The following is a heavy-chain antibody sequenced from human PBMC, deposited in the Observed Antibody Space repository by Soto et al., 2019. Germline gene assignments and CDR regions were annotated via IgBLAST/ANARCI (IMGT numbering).Heavy chain of an antibody. D-gene: IGHD5-12*01. Sequence: GASVKVSCKASGFTFSNYGLNWVRQAPGQGLEWMGWVSANNGHTNYAQNLQGRVSMTTDTSTSTAYMELRGLTFEDTAVYYCARGLVMGGIDLNLYVMDVWGQGTTVTVSS. CDR3: ARGLVMGGIDLNLYVMDV. J-gene: IGHJ6*02. CDR2: VSANNGHT. CDR1: GFTFSNYG. V-gene: IGHV1-18*01.